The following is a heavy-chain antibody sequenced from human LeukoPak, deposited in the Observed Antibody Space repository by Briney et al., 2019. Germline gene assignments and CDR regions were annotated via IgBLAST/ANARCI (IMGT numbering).Heavy chain of an antibody. CDR2: INHSGRT. J-gene: IGHJ6*03. CDR1: GGSFSGYY. D-gene: IGHD4-23*01. CDR3: ARAQGYGGNSVYYYYYMDV. Sequence: SETLSLTCAVYGGSFSGYYWSWIRQPPGKGLEWIGEINHSGRTNYIPSLKSRVTISVDTSKNQFSLNLSSVTAADTAEYYCARAQGYGGNSVYYYYYMDVWGKGTTVTVSS. V-gene: IGHV4-34*01.